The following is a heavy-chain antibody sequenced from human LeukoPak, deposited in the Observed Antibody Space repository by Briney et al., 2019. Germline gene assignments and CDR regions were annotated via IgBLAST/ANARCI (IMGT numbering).Heavy chain of an antibody. CDR3: ARPSVSSIVPFDI. D-gene: IGHD6-6*01. Sequence: SETLSLTCTVSGDSISSSSYYWGWIRQPPGKGLEWIVSIYYDGSTHYNRSLKGRVTMSVDTSKNQFSLKLTSVTAADTAVYYCARPSVSSIVPFDIWGQGTMVTVSS. V-gene: IGHV4-39*01. CDR2: IYYDGST. CDR1: GDSISSSSYY. J-gene: IGHJ3*02.